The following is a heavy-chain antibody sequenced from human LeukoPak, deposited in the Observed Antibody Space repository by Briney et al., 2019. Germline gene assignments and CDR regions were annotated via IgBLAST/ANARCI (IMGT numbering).Heavy chain of an antibody. CDR1: GYTFTTYG. V-gene: IGHV1-18*01. J-gene: IGHJ4*02. CDR2: ISAYNGNT. Sequence: ASVKVSCKASGYTFTTYGVTWVRQAPRQGLEWMGWISAYNGNTNYAQKLQGRVTMTTDTSTSTAYMELRSLRSDDTAVYYCARGGYYYDSSGYSFFDYWGQGTLVTVSS. D-gene: IGHD3-22*01. CDR3: ARGGYYYDSSGYSFFDY.